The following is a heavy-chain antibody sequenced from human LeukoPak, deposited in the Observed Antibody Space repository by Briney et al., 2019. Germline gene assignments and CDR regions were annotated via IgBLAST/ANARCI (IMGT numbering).Heavy chain of an antibody. D-gene: IGHD3-22*01. CDR2: ISSSGSTM. J-gene: IGHJ3*02. Sequence: GGSLTLSCVVSGFSVRNNYVSWVRQAPGKGLEWVSYISSSGSTMYYADSVKGRFTISRDNAKNSLYLQMNSLRAEDTAFYYCARESSVGYYFDVFDIWGQGTMVSVPS. V-gene: IGHV3-11*04. CDR1: GFSVRNNY. CDR3: ARESSVGYYFDVFDI.